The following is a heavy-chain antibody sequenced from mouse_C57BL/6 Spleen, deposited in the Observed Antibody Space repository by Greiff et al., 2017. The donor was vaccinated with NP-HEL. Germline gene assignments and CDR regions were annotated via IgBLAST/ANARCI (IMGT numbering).Heavy chain of an antibody. V-gene: IGHV1-26*01. CDR3: ARGADLYYFDY. J-gene: IGHJ2*01. Sequence: EVQLQQSGPELVKPGASVKISCKASGYTFTDYYMNWVKQSHGKSLEWIGDINPNNGGTSYNQKFKGKATLTVDKSSSTAYMELRSLTSEDSAVYYCARGADLYYFDYWGQGTTLTVSS. D-gene: IGHD6-1*01. CDR2: INPNNGGT. CDR1: GYTFTDYY.